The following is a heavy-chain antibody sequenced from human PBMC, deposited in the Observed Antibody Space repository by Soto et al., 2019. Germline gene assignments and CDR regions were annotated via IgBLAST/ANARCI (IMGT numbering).Heavy chain of an antibody. D-gene: IGHD2-15*01. V-gene: IGHV1-18*01. CDR3: AREEALGYCSGGSCYSFDY. CDR2: ISAYNGNT. J-gene: IGHJ4*02. Sequence: SVKVSCKASVYTFTSYLISWVRQAPGQGLEWMGWISAYNGNTNYAQKLQGRVTMTTDTSTSTAYMELRSLRSDDTAVYYCAREEALGYCSGGSCYSFDYWGQGTLVTVSS. CDR1: VYTFTSYL.